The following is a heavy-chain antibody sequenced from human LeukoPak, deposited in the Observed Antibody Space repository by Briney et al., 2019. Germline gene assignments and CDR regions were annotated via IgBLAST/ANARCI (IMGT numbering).Heavy chain of an antibody. Sequence: SETLSLTCTVSGGSISSYYWSWIRQPAGKGLGWIGRLYTSGSTSYNPSLKSRVTISVDTSKNQFSLTLSSVTAADTAVYYCAKTLGVRAFDIWGQGTMVTVSS. J-gene: IGHJ3*02. V-gene: IGHV4-4*07. CDR1: GGSISSYY. CDR2: LYTSGST. CDR3: AKTLGVRAFDI. D-gene: IGHD7-27*01.